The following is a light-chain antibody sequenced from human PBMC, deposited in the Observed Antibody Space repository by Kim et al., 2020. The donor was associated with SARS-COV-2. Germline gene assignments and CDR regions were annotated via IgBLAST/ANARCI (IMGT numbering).Light chain of an antibody. CDR1: QNVNSD. CDR2: DAS. Sequence: EIVMTQSPATLSVSPGERATLSCRASQNVNSDVAWYQQKAGQAPRLLIHDASTRATGVPARFSGSGSGTEFTLTISSPQSEDSAVYYCQQYDHWPDTFGQGTKLEI. CDR3: QQYDHWPDT. V-gene: IGKV3-15*01. J-gene: IGKJ2*01.